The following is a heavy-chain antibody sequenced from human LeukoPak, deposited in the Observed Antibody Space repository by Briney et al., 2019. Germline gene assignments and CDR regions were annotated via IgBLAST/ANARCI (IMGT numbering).Heavy chain of an antibody. CDR1: GFTFSRYD. CDR2: IGTAADT. Sequence: TGGSLRLSCVASGFTFSRYDMHWVRQVTGKGLEWVAGIGTAADTFYPDSVKGRFTISRDNAKNSFYLQMNSLRAGDTAVYYCARGLLEGDDSSGYYKKARDTKVPYYFDYWGQGTLVTVSS. J-gene: IGHJ4*02. D-gene: IGHD3-22*01. V-gene: IGHV3-13*01. CDR3: ARGLLEGDDSSGYYKKARDTKVPYYFDY.